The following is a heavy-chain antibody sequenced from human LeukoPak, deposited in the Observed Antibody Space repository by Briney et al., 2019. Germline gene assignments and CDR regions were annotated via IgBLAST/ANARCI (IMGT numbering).Heavy chain of an antibody. Sequence: SVRVSCKASGGTFRNNAITWVRQAPGQGLEWMGGIIPFFGVVNYAQNFQGRVTITADESTSTSHMELSSLRSEDTAVYYCARPTTYYYDTDAYYIDGFDIWGQGTMVSVS. J-gene: IGHJ3*02. V-gene: IGHV1-69*13. D-gene: IGHD3-22*01. CDR3: ARPTTYYYDTDAYYIDGFDI. CDR1: GGTFRNNA. CDR2: IIPFFGVV.